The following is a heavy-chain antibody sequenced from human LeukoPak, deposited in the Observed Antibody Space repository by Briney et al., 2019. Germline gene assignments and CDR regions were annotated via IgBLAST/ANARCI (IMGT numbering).Heavy chain of an antibody. CDR3: AKGSVTSTGSYYYYYYGMDV. D-gene: IGHD4-17*01. CDR1: GFTFSSYA. V-gene: IGHV3-23*01. CDR2: ISGGGGST. Sequence: GSLRLSCAASGFTFSSYAMSWVRQAPGKGLEWVSAISGGGGSTYYADSVKGRFTISRDNSKNTLYLQMNSLRAEDTAVYYCAKGSVTSTGSYYYYYYGMDVWGQGTTVTVSS. J-gene: IGHJ6*02.